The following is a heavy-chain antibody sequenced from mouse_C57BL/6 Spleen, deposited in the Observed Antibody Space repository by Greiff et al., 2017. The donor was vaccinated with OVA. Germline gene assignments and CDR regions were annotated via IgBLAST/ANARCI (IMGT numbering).Heavy chain of an antibody. CDR2: INYDGSST. CDR3: ARYGNYLDY. V-gene: IGHV5-16*01. CDR1: GFTFSDYY. Sequence: EVQLQESEGGLVQPGSSMKLSCTASGFTFSDYYMAWVRQVPEKGLEWVANINYDGSSTYYLDSLKSRFIISRDNAKNILYLQMSSLKSEDTATYYCARYGNYLDYWGQGTTLTVSS. J-gene: IGHJ2*01. D-gene: IGHD2-1*01.